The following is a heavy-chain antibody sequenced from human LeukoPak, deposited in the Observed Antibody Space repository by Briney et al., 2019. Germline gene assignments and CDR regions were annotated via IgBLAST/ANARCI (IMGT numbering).Heavy chain of an antibody. Sequence: PGGSLRLSCAASGFTFSSYAMSWVRQAPWKGLEWVSAISGSGGSTYYADSVKGRFTISRDNSKNTLYLQMNSLRAEDTAVYYCAASGFYYDYVWGSYRPDYWGQGTLVTVSS. V-gene: IGHV3-23*01. CDR3: AASGFYYDYVWGSYRPDY. J-gene: IGHJ4*02. D-gene: IGHD3-16*02. CDR1: GFTFSSYA. CDR2: ISGSGGST.